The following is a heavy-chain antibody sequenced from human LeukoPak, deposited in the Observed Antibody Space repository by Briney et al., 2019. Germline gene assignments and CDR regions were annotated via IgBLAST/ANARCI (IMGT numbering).Heavy chain of an antibody. CDR2: IYSGGST. V-gene: IGHV3-66*01. J-gene: IGHJ3*02. D-gene: IGHD4-23*01. Sequence: GGSLRLSCAASGFTFSSYAMSWVRQAPGKGLEWVSVIYSGGSTYYADSVKGRFTISRDNSKNTLYPQMNSLRAEDTAVYYCASSGYSGDAFDIWGQGTMVTVSS. CDR1: GFTFSSYA. CDR3: ASSGYSGDAFDI.